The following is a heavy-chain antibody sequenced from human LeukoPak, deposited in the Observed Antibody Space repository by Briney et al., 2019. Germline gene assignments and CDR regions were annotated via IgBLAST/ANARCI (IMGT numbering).Heavy chain of an antibody. CDR1: GYTFTSYY. CDR2: INPSGGST. V-gene: IGHV1-46*01. J-gene: IGHJ1*01. CDR3: VRGASGYSYGEYFQH. Sequence: ASVKVSCKASGYTFTSYYIHWVRQAPGQGLEWMGIINPSGGSTSYAQKFQGRVTMTRDMSTSTVYMELSSLRSEDTAVYCCVRGASGYSYGEYFQHWGQGTLVTVSS. D-gene: IGHD5-18*01.